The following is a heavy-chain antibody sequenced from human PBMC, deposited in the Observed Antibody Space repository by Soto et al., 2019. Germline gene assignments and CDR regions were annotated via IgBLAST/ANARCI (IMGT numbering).Heavy chain of an antibody. CDR2: VSGGGDRT. Sequence: EVQLLESGGGLVQPGGSLRLSCAASGFTFNTYGMSWVRQAPGKGLEWVSAVSGGGDRTSYADSVKGRFAISRDNSKNPLYLQMNSLRAEDTAVYYCAKDWGSGWFRSYFDNWGQGTLVTVSS. V-gene: IGHV3-23*01. CDR1: GFTFNTYG. CDR3: AKDWGSGWFRSYFDN. D-gene: IGHD6-25*01. J-gene: IGHJ4*02.